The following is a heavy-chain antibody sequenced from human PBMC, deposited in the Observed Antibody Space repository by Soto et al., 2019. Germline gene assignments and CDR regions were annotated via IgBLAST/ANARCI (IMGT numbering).Heavy chain of an antibody. CDR3: ARDDKGYGAVDC. Sequence: SETLSLTCTVSGGSISSSYWSWIRQSPGKGLEWIGYIYHSGATYYNPSLQSRLTVSIDTSNNQFSLGLTSVTAADTAVYYCARDDKGYGAVDCWGQGVLVTVSS. V-gene: IGHV4-30-4*01. J-gene: IGHJ4*02. D-gene: IGHD1-1*01. CDR2: IYHSGAT. CDR1: GGSISSSY.